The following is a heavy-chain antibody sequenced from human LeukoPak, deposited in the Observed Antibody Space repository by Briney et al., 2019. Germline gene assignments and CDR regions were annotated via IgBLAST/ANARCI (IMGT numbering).Heavy chain of an antibody. CDR2: ISYDGSNK. CDR1: GFTFHSYV. Sequence: SGGSLRLSCVASGFTFHSYVMHWVRQAPGKGLEWVAVISYDGSNKYFADSVKGRFTISRDNSMNTLYLEMNSLEAEDTAVYYCAKDSWYYYGSGSYVEYWGQGTLVIVSS. V-gene: IGHV3-30*18. J-gene: IGHJ4*02. D-gene: IGHD3-10*01. CDR3: AKDSWYYYGSGSYVEY.